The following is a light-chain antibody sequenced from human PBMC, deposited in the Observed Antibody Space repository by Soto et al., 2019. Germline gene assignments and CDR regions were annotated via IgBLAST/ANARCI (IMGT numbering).Light chain of an antibody. J-gene: IGKJ1*01. CDR1: QSISSW. CDR3: QQYNSYSQT. V-gene: IGKV1-5*01. Sequence: DIPMTQSPSTLSASVGDRVTITCRASQSISSWLAWYQQKPGKAPNLLIYDAPSLESGVPSRFSGSGSGTEFTLTISSLQPDDFATYYCQQYNSYSQTFGQGTKVEIK. CDR2: DAP.